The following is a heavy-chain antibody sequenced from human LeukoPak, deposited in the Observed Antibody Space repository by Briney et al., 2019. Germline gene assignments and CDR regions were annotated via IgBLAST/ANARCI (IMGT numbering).Heavy chain of an antibody. V-gene: IGHV3-21*01. D-gene: IGHD3-3*01. CDR3: AKDPRLEISGMVIDMLDY. J-gene: IGHJ4*02. CDR1: GFTFSSHS. Sequence: PGGSLRLSCAASGFTFSSHSMNWVRQAPGKGLEWVSYISSSSTYIYYAASVKGRFAISRDNARNSLFLQMNSLRAEESGIYYCAKDPRLEISGMVIDMLDYWGQGTPVTVSS. CDR2: ISSSSTYI.